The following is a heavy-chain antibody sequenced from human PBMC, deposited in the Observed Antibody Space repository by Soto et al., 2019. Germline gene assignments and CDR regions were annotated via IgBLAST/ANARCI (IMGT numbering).Heavy chain of an antibody. J-gene: IGHJ4*02. CDR2: IYSGGST. CDR3: ARDRTYSSGWYGGEGDY. Sequence: LRLSCAASGFTVSSNYMSWVRQAPGKGLEWVSVIYSGGSTYYADSVKGRFTISRDNSKNTLYLQMNSLRAEDTAVYYCARDRTYSSGWYGGEGDYWGQGTLVTVSS. CDR1: GFTVSSNY. V-gene: IGHV3-66*01. D-gene: IGHD6-19*01.